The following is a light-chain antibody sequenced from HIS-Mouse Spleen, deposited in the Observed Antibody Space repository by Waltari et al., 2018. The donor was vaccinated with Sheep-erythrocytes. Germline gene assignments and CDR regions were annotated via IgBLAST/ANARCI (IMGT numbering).Light chain of an antibody. CDR2: EGS. Sequence: QSALTQPASVSGSPGQSITISCTGTSSDVRSYNLVSWYQQHPGKAPKPMIYEGSKRPSGVSNRFSGSKSGNTASLTISGLQAEDEADYYCCSYAGSSTPWVFGGGTKLTVL. CDR1: SSDVRSYNL. CDR3: CSYAGSSTPWV. J-gene: IGLJ3*02. V-gene: IGLV2-23*01.